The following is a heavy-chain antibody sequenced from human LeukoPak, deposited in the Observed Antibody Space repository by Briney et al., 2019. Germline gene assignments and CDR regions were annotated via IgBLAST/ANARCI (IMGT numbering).Heavy chain of an antibody. CDR2: ISGSGGST. CDR1: GFTLSSYA. CDR3: AKGAAAGTISYNWFDP. D-gene: IGHD6-13*01. Sequence: TGGSLRLSCAASGFTLSSYAMSWVRQAPRKGLEWVSAISGSGGSTYYADSVKGRFTISRDNSKNTLYLQMNSLRAEDTAVYYCAKGAAAGTISYNWFDPWGQGTLVTVSS. J-gene: IGHJ5*02. V-gene: IGHV3-23*01.